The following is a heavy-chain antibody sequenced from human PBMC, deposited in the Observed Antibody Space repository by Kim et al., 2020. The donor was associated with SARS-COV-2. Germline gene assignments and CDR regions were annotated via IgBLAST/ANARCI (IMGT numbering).Heavy chain of an antibody. Sequence: GGSLRLSCAASGFTFSSYGMHWVRQAPGKGLEWVAVISYDGSNKYYADSVKGRFTISRDNSKNTLYLQMNSLRAEDTAVYYCAKGIGGRFGELGFDYWGQGTLVTVSS. D-gene: IGHD3-10*01. V-gene: IGHV3-30*18. CDR2: ISYDGSNK. CDR1: GFTFSSYG. CDR3: AKGIGGRFGELGFDY. J-gene: IGHJ4*02.